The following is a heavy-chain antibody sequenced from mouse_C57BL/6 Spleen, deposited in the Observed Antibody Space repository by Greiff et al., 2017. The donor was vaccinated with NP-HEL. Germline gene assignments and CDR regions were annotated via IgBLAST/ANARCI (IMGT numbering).Heavy chain of an antibody. CDR3: AKRGVYYDYDYYAMDY. CDR1: GYTFTDYY. Sequence: QVQLQQSGPELVKPGASVKISCKASGYTFTDYYINWVKQRPGQGLEWIGWIYPGSGNTKYNEKFKGKATLTVDTSSSTAYMQLSSLTSEDSAVYFCAKRGVYYDYDYYAMDYWGQGTSVTVSS. D-gene: IGHD2-4*01. J-gene: IGHJ4*01. V-gene: IGHV1-84*01. CDR2: IYPGSGNT.